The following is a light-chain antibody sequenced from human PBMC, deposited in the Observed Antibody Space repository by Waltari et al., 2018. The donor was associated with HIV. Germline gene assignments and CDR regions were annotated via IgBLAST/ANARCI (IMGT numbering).Light chain of an antibody. Sequence: QSVLTQPPSASGTPGQRVTISCSGGSSNIGSNYLYWYQKLPGTAPKLLIYWNNQRPSGVPDRFSGSKSGTSASLAISGLRSEDEADYYCAAWDDSLSGVVFGAGTKLTVL. CDR3: AAWDDSLSGVV. CDR2: WNN. V-gene: IGLV1-47*01. J-gene: IGLJ2*01. CDR1: SSNIGSNY.